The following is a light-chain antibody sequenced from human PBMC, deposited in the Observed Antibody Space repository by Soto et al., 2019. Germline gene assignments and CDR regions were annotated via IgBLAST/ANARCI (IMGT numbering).Light chain of an antibody. V-gene: IGLV1-44*01. Sequence: VLTQPPSASATPGQSVTISCSGSASNIGSNSVNWYQHVPGAAPKLLIFGSDQRPSGVPDRFSGSKSGTSASLVISGLQSEDEADYYCAPWDDTLNAYVFGTGTKVTVL. CDR1: ASNIGSNS. CDR3: APWDDTLNAYV. CDR2: GSD. J-gene: IGLJ1*01.